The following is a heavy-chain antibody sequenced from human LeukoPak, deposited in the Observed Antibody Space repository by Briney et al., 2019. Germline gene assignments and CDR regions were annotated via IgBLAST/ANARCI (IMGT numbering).Heavy chain of an antibody. V-gene: IGHV1-69*05. Sequence: ASVKVSCKASGGTFSSYAISWVRQAPGQGLEWMGRIIPIFGTANYAQKFQGRVTITTDESTSTAYMELSSLRSEDTAVYYCANAPTYYYDSSGYGYFDYWGQGTLVTVSS. D-gene: IGHD3-22*01. CDR2: IIPIFGTA. CDR1: GGTFSSYA. J-gene: IGHJ4*02. CDR3: ANAPTYYYDSSGYGYFDY.